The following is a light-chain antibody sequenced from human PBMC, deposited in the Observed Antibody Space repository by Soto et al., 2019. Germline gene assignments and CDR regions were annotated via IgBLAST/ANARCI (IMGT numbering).Light chain of an antibody. V-gene: IGKV3-15*01. CDR2: GAS. Sequence: DIVMTQSPVTLSVSPGDRATLSCRASQSVGHNLAWFQQKPGQAPRLLIYGASAGATGIPDRFSGSGFGTEFSLTISSLHAEDLAVYCGQQCYKWPCTCGLGTRGEMK. J-gene: IGKJ1*01. CDR3: QQCYKWPCT. CDR1: QSVGHN.